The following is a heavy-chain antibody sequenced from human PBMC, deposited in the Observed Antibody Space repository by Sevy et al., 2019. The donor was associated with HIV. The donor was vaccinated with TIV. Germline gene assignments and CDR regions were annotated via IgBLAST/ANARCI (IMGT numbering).Heavy chain of an antibody. CDR1: GYLFTSYR. CDR2: MSPHNGDT. V-gene: IGHV1-18*01. CDR3: ARAYCSGGRCYSLAY. D-gene: IGHD2-15*01. Sequence: ASVKVSCKASGYLFTSYRITWVRQAPGKRLELVGWMSPHNGDTNYAQRVQDRVTMITDTSTTTAYMELRSLTSDDSAVYYCARAYCSGGRCYSLAYWGQGTLVTVSS. J-gene: IGHJ4*02.